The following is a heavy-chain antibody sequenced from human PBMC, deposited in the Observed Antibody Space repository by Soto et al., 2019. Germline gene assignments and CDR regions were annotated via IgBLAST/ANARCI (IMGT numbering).Heavy chain of an antibody. D-gene: IGHD3-22*01. CDR1: GYTFTSYD. CDR3: ARGRYYYDSRWFDP. J-gene: IGHJ5*02. Sequence: VKVSCKASGYTFTSYDINWVRQATGQGLEWMGWMNPNSGNTGYAQKFQGRVTMTRNTSISTAYMELSSLRSEDTAVYYCARGRYYYDSRWFDPWGQGTLVTVSS. CDR2: MNPNSGNT. V-gene: IGHV1-8*01.